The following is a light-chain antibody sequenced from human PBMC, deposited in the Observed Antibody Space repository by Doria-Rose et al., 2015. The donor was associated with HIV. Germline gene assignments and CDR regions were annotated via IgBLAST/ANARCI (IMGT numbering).Light chain of an antibody. V-gene: IGLV1-40*01. CDR2: CNT. Sequence: QSVVTQPPSVSGAPGQRVAISCTGSSYNIEAGVDVNSYQPIPCTASLLLIHCNTNRPSGVPDRFSGSKSGTSASLAISGLRAEDEADYYCQSYDSRLSVYVFGTGTKVTVL. J-gene: IGLJ1*01. CDR1: SYNIEAGVD. CDR3: QSYDSRLSVYV.